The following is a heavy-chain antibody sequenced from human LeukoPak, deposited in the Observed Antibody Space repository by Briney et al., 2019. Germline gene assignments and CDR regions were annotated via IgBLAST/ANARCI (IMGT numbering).Heavy chain of an antibody. J-gene: IGHJ3*02. CDR3: ARAGRIEGYAFDI. V-gene: IGHV3-30-3*01. CDR1: GFTFSSYA. D-gene: IGHD7-27*01. CDR2: IPYDGSNK. Sequence: GRSLRLSCAASGFTFSSYAMHWVRQAPGKGLEWVAVIPYDGSNKYYADSVKGRFTISRDNSKNTLYLQMNSLRAEDTAVYYCARAGRIEGYAFDIWGQGTMVTVSS.